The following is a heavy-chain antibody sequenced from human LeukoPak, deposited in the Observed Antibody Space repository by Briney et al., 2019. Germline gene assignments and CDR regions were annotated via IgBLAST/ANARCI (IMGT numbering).Heavy chain of an antibody. CDR3: ARKTYDFWSGYCLGPDY. Sequence: ASVTVSCKASGGTFSSYAISWVRQAPGQGLEWMGRIIPILGIANYAQKFQGRVTITADKSTSTAYMELSSLRSEDTAVYYCARKTYDFWSGYCLGPDYWGQGTLVTVSS. CDR1: GGTFSSYA. D-gene: IGHD3-3*01. V-gene: IGHV1-69*04. CDR2: IIPILGIA. J-gene: IGHJ4*02.